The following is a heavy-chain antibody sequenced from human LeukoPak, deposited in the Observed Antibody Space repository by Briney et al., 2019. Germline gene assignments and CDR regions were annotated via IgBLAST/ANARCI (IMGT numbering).Heavy chain of an antibody. CDR1: GFTFSSYA. V-gene: IGHV3-23*01. Sequence: GGSLRLSCAASGFTFSSYAMSWVRQAPGKGLEWVSAISGSGGSTYYADSVKGRFTISRDNSKNTLYLQMNSLRAEDTAVYYCAKDPGTMVRGVTLFDYWGQGTLVTVSS. D-gene: IGHD3-10*01. CDR2: ISGSGGST. CDR3: AKDPGTMVRGVTLFDY. J-gene: IGHJ4*02.